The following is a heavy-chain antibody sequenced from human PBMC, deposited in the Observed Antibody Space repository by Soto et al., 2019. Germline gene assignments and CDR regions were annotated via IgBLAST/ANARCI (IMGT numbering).Heavy chain of an antibody. CDR1: GFTFSSYA. CDR3: AKPHSSSWLVVGPFDY. V-gene: IGHV3-23*01. Sequence: PGGSLRLSCAASGFTFSSYAMSWVRQAPGKGLEWVSAISGSGGSTYYADSVKGRFTISRDNSKNTLYLQMNSLRAEDTAVYYCAKPHSSSWLVVGPFDYWGQGTLVTVSS. D-gene: IGHD6-13*01. J-gene: IGHJ4*02. CDR2: ISGSGGST.